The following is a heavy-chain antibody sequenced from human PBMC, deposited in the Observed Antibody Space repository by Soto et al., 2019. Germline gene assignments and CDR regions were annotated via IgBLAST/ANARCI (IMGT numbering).Heavy chain of an antibody. CDR2: INHSGST. CDR3: ARGFPYYDILTGSLHPFDY. V-gene: IGHV4-34*01. CDR1: GGSFSGYY. Sequence: PSETLSLTCAVYGGSFSGYYWSWIRQPPGKGLEWIGEINHSGSTNYNPSLKSRVTISVDTSKNQFSLKLSSVTAADTAVYYRARGFPYYDILTGSLHPFDYWGQGTLVTVSS. J-gene: IGHJ4*02. D-gene: IGHD3-9*01.